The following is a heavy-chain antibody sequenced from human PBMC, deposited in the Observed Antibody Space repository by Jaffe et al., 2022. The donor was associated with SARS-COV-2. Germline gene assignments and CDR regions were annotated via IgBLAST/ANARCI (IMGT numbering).Heavy chain of an antibody. CDR3: ARDPEDEGDYYYYGMDV. D-gene: IGHD3-16*01. Sequence: QVQLVESGGGVVQPGRSLRLSCAASGFTFSSYAMHWVRQAPGKGLEWVAVISYDGSNKYYADSVKGRFTISRDNSKNTLYLQMNSLRAEDTAVYYCARDPEDEGDYYYYGMDVWGQGTTVTVSS. V-gene: IGHV3-30-3*01. CDR2: ISYDGSNK. CDR1: GFTFSSYA. J-gene: IGHJ6*02.